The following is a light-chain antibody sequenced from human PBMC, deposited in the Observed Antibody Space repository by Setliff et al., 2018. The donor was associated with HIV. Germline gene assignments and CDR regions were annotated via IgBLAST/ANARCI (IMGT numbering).Light chain of an antibody. J-gene: IGLJ2*01. CDR3: SSYTTGTAYAI. CDR1: TSDFSDYNY. Sequence: QSALTQPASVSASPGQSITISCTGTTSDFSDYNYVSWYQQHPGKAPKLIIYDVTYRPSGVSSRFSASKSGDTASLTISGLQTEDDADYFCSSYTTGTAYAIFGGGTKVTVL. V-gene: IGLV2-14*03. CDR2: DVT.